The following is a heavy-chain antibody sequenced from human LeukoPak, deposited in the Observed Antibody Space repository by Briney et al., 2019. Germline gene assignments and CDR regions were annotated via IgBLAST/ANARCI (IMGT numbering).Heavy chain of an antibody. CDR1: GGSISSYY. CDR2: IYSSGST. J-gene: IGHJ4*02. CDR3: ARVRSGYDPYYFDY. Sequence: SETLSLTCTVSGGSISSYYWSWIRQPAGKGLEWIGRIYSSGSTNYNPSLKSRVTISVDTSKNQFSLKLSSVTAADTAVYYCARVRSGYDPYYFDYWGQGTLVTVSS. V-gene: IGHV4-4*07. D-gene: IGHD5-12*01.